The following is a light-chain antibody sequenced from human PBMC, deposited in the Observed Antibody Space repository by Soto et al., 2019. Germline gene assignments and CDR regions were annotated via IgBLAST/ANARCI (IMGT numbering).Light chain of an antibody. CDR3: SSYTTNSTPV. CDR2: EVT. CDR1: SSDVGGYNY. J-gene: IGLJ1*01. Sequence: QSALPQPASVSGSPGQSITISCTRTSSDVGGYNYVSWYQQHPGKAPKLLIYEVTNRPSGVSNRFSGSKSGNTASLTISGLQAEDEADYYCSSYTTNSTPVFGTGTKVTVL. V-gene: IGLV2-14*03.